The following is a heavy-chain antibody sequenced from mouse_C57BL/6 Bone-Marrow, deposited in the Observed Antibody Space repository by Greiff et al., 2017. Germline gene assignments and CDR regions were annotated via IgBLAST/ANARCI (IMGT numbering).Heavy chain of an antibody. CDR3: ARGFGNYYGSSYPHWYFDV. J-gene: IGHJ1*03. CDR1: GYTFTSYW. CDR2: IYPGSGST. D-gene: IGHD1-1*01. Sequence: QVQLQQPGAELVKPGASVKMSCKASGYTFTSYWITWVKQRPGQGLEWIGDIYPGSGSTNYNEKFKSKATLTVDTSSSTAYMQLSSLTSEDSAVYYCARGFGNYYGSSYPHWYFDVWGTGTTVTVSS. V-gene: IGHV1-55*01.